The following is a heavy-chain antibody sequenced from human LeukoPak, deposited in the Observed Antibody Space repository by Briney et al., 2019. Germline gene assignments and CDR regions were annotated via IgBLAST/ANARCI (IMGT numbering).Heavy chain of an antibody. Sequence: GASVKVSCKASVHTFTSYVISWVRQAPGQGLAGMGWISAYNGNTNCAQKLQGRVTVTADSSTSTAYMKLRSLRSDDTAVYYCAGEGAHSVAGREGSLEAFDYWGQGTLVTVSS. J-gene: IGHJ4*02. CDR3: AGEGAHSVAGREGSLEAFDY. CDR2: ISAYNGNT. CDR1: VHTFTSYV. D-gene: IGHD6-19*01. V-gene: IGHV1-18*01.